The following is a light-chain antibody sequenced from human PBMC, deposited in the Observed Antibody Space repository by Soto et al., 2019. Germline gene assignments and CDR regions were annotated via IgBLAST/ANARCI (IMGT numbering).Light chain of an antibody. Sequence: ERVSTNTQGTLSVSPGDRATLSCRSSQSVSSYSAWYQQKPGQAPRLLIYGASNRATGIPARFSGSGSGTDFTLTISSLEPEDFAVYYCQQHSTWPLPFGGGANADI. CDR1: QSVSSY. V-gene: IGKV3-11*01. CDR2: GAS. J-gene: IGKJ4*01. CDR3: QQHSTWPLP.